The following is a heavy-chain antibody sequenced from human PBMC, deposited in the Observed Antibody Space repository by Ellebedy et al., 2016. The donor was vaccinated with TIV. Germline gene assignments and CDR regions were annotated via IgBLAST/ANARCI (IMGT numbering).Heavy chain of an antibody. CDR3: ARDFGPYYYGSGSFRTGYFDY. J-gene: IGHJ4*02. CDR2: IYYSGNT. D-gene: IGHD3-10*01. Sequence: SKTLSLTCTVSGGSISSGNFYWSWIRQYPGKGLEWIGCIYYSGNTYYNPSLKTRVTLSVDTSKNQFSLKLSSVTAADTALYYCARDFGPYYYGSGSFRTGYFDYWGQGTLVTVSS. CDR1: GGSISSGNFY. V-gene: IGHV4-31*03.